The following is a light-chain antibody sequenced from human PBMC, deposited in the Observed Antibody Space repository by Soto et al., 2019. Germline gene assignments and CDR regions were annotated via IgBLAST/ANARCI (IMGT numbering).Light chain of an antibody. V-gene: IGKV1-6*01. CDR1: QAIRND. CDR3: LHDYSYPRT. CDR2: TAS. Sequence: AVQITQSPSSLSASVGDRVIITCRASQAIRNDLGWYQQNPAKAPKLLIYTASTLQRGVPSRFSSSGSGADFTLTIRSXQPEDSATYYCLHDYSYPRTFGQGTKVDIK. J-gene: IGKJ1*01.